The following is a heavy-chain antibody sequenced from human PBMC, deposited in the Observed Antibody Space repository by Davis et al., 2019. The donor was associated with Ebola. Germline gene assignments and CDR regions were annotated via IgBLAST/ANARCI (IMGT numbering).Heavy chain of an antibody. CDR1: GFTFSAYH. CDR3: AKEPSSGYAFDI. V-gene: IGHV3-23*01. D-gene: IGHD3-22*01. Sequence: GESLKISCAASGFTFSAYHMNWVRQAPGKGLEWVANIRDSEVTYYADSVKGRFTISRDNSKSTLYLQMDSLRAEDTDLYYCAKEPSSGYAFDIWGQGTMVTVSS. CDR2: IRDSEVT. J-gene: IGHJ3*02.